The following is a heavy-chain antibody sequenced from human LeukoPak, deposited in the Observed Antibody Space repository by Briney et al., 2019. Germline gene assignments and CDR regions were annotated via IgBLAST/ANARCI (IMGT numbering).Heavy chain of an antibody. Sequence: SETLSLTCTVSGGSISSYYWSWIRQPPGKGLEWIGYIYYSGSTYYDPSLKSRVTISVDTSKNQFSLKLSSVTTADTAVYYCARGYYYESGGESFDIWGKGTMATVSS. V-gene: IGHV4-59*06. D-gene: IGHD3-22*01. J-gene: IGHJ3*02. CDR3: ARGYYYESGGESFDI. CDR1: GGSISSYY. CDR2: IYYSGST.